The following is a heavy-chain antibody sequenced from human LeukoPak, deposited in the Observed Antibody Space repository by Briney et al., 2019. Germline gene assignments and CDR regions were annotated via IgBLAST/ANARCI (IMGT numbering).Heavy chain of an antibody. D-gene: IGHD5-12*01. CDR1: GFTFNAFG. CDR3: ARGGYAWEVPDY. Sequence: QTGGSLRLSCVASGFTFNAFGMHWVRQAPGKGLEWVAVISYDGSNKYYADSVKGRFTISRDNSKNTLYLQMNSLRAEDTAVYYCARGGYAWEVPDYWGQGTLVTVSS. V-gene: IGHV3-30*19. CDR2: ISYDGSNK. J-gene: IGHJ4*02.